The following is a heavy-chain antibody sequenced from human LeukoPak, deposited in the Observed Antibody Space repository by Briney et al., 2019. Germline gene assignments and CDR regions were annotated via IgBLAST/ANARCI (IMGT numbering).Heavy chain of an antibody. CDR1: GGTFSSYA. J-gene: IGHJ4*02. CDR2: IIPIFATA. Sequence: SVNVSCQASGGTFSSYAISWVRQAPGQGLEWMGGIIPIFATANYAQKFQGRVTITADESPSTAYMELSSLRSEDTAVYYCARDTVVTEGFFDYWGQGTLVTVSS. D-gene: IGHD4-23*01. V-gene: IGHV1-69*13. CDR3: ARDTVVTEGFFDY.